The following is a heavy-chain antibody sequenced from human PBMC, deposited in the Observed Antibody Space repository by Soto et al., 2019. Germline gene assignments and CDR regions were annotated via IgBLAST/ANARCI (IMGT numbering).Heavy chain of an antibody. D-gene: IGHD2-8*01. CDR3: ASYGVWWLTVKSYGMDV. Sequence: KPSETLSLTCTVSGGSISSSSYYWGWIRQPPGKGLEWIGSIYYSGSTYYNPSLKSRVTISVDTSKNQFSLKLSSVTAADTAVYYCASYGVWWLTVKSYGMDVWGQGTTVTVSS. CDR2: IYYSGST. CDR1: GGSISSSSYY. J-gene: IGHJ6*02. V-gene: IGHV4-39*01.